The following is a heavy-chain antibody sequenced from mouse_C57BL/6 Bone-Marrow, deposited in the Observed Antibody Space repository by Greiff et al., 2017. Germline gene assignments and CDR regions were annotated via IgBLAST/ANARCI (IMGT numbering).Heavy chain of an antibody. D-gene: IGHD2-1*01. V-gene: IGHV2-9-1*01. CDR2: IWTGGGT. CDR3: ARNRIYYGNYGYAMDY. J-gene: IGHJ4*01. CDR1: GFSLTSYA. Sequence: VKLQESGPGLVAPSQSLSITCTVSGFSLTSYAISWVRQPPGKGLEWLGVIWTGGGTNYNSALKSRLSISKDNSKSQVFVKMNSLQTDDTAMYYCARNRIYYGNYGYAMDYWGQGTSVTVSS.